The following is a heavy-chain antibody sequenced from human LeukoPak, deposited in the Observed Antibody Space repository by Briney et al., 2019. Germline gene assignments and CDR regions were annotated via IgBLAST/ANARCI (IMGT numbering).Heavy chain of an antibody. D-gene: IGHD3-22*01. CDR1: GGSLSGHY. J-gene: IGHJ4*02. Sequence: SETLSLTCGVLGGSLSGHYWSWIRQPPGKGLEWLGEIHPSGSTNYNPSLKSRVTMSVDTSENHFSLKLTSVTAADTAVYYCARGTDRSKIGYWGQGTLVTVSS. CDR3: ARGTDRSKIGY. V-gene: IGHV4-34*01. CDR2: IHPSGST.